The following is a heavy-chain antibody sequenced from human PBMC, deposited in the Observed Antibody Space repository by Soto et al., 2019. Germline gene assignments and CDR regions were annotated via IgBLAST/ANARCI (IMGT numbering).Heavy chain of an antibody. D-gene: IGHD3-10*01. Sequence: VQLVESGGGLVQPGGSLRLSCAASGFTVSSNYMSWVRQAPGKGLEWVSVIYSGGSTYYADSVTGRFTISRDNSKNTLYLQMNSLRAEDTAVYYCARDSHLLWFGESQADNAFDIWGQGTMVTVSS. CDR2: IYSGGST. CDR1: GFTVSSNY. V-gene: IGHV3-66*01. J-gene: IGHJ3*02. CDR3: ARDSHLLWFGESQADNAFDI.